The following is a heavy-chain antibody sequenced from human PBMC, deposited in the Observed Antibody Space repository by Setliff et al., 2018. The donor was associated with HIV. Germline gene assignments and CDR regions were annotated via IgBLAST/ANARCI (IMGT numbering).Heavy chain of an antibody. CDR3: AREAYDVLTPHAHIDY. D-gene: IGHD3-9*01. CDR1: GFTFSTYS. V-gene: IGHV3-20*04. J-gene: IGHJ4*02. Sequence: PGGSLRLSCAASGFTFSTYSMNWVRQAPGKGLEWVSGINWNGAITDYADSVKGRFTIYRDNAKNTLHLQMNSLRAEDAAFYYCAREAYDVLTPHAHIDYWGQGVLVTVSS. CDR2: INWNGAIT.